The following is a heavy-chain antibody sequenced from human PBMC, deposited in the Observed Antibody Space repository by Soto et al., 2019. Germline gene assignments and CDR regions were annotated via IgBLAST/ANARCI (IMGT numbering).Heavy chain of an antibody. Sequence: EVQLLESGGGLVQPGGSLRLSCVVSGFTFSSYAMSWVRQAPGKGLEWVSAVTGSGGSTYYADSVKGRFTISRDNSKNTLYLQMNSLRDEDPSVYYCPKLSFDRSGYDCYFGHFDLWGRGTLVIVFS. CDR2: VTGSGGST. CDR3: PKLSFDRSGYDCYFGHFDL. J-gene: IGHJ2*01. V-gene: IGHV3-23*01. D-gene: IGHD3-22*01. CDR1: GFTFSSYA.